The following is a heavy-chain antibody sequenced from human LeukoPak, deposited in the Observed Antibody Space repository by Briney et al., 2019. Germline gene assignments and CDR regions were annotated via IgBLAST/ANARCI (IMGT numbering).Heavy chain of an antibody. CDR2: IYYSGST. J-gene: IGHJ6*02. CDR1: GGSISSSNYY. Sequence: TSETLSLTCTVSGGSISSSNYYWAWIRQPPGKGLEWIGTIYYSGSTYYNPSLKSRVTISVDTSKNQFSLKLISVTAADTAVYYCARHPQRSLGVPTSGPYYYAMDVWGQGTTVTVSS. CDR3: ARHPQRSLGVPTSGPYYYAMDV. D-gene: IGHD3-16*01. V-gene: IGHV4-39*01.